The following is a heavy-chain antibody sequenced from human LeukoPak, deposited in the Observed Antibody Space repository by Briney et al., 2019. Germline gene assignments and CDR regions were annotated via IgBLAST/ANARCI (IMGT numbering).Heavy chain of an antibody. V-gene: IGHV4-59*01. CDR3: ARVTTYYYDSSGPNWFDP. J-gene: IGHJ5*02. D-gene: IGHD3-22*01. CDR2: IYYSGST. Sequence: SETLSLTCTVSGGSISSYYWSWIRQPPGEGLEWIRYIYYSGSTNYNPSLKSRVTISVDTSKNQFSLKLSSVTAADTAVYYCARVTTYYYDSSGPNWFDPWGQGTLVTVSS. CDR1: GGSISSYY.